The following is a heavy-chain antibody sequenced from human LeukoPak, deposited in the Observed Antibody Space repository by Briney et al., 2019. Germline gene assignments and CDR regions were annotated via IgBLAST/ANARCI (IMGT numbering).Heavy chain of an antibody. D-gene: IGHD6-6*01. CDR2: INHSGST. Sequence: PSQTLSLTCAVYGGSFSGYYWSWIRQSPGKGLEWIGEINHSGSTNYNPSLKSRVTISVDTSKNQFSLKLSSVTAADTAVYYCAGPEYSSSSGDFDNWGQGTLVTVSS. CDR1: GGSFSGYY. CDR3: AGPEYSSSSGDFDN. V-gene: IGHV4-34*01. J-gene: IGHJ4*02.